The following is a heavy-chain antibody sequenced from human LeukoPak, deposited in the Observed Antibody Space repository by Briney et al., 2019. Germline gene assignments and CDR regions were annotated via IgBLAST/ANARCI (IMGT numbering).Heavy chain of an antibody. Sequence: PSETLSLTCTVSGGSISSYYWSWIRQPPGKGLEWIGYIDYSGSTNYNPSLKSRVTISVDTSKNQFSLKLSSVTAADTAVYYCARDAQYGIPADPYWYFDLWGRGTLVTVSS. CDR1: GGSISSYY. CDR3: ARDAQYGIPADPYWYFDL. D-gene: IGHD2-2*01. CDR2: IDYSGST. V-gene: IGHV4-59*01. J-gene: IGHJ2*01.